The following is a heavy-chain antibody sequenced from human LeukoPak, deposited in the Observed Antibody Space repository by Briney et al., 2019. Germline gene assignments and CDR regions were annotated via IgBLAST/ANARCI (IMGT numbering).Heavy chain of an antibody. CDR3: ARGIAVAIDAFDI. CDR1: GGSFSGYY. J-gene: IGHJ3*02. CDR2: INHSGST. D-gene: IGHD6-19*01. V-gene: IGHV4-34*01. Sequence: SETLSLTCAVYGGSFSGYYWSWIRQPPGKGLEWIGEINHSGSTNYNPSLKSRVTISVDTSKNQFPLKLSSVTAADTAVYYCARGIAVAIDAFDIWGQGQWSPSLQ.